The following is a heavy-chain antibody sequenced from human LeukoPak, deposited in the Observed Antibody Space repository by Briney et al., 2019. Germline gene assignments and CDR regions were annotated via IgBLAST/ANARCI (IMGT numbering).Heavy chain of an antibody. Sequence: SETLPLTCTVAGVSISSSRYYWGWIRQSPGRGLEWIGSIYYTGGTYYNPSLESRVTIYVDTSKNHFSLKLSAVTAADTAVYYCAPGSTGGTRGSWFDPWGQGILVTVSS. J-gene: IGHJ5*02. CDR3: APGSTGGTRGSWFDP. CDR1: GVSISSSRYY. CDR2: IYYTGGT. D-gene: IGHD2-8*02. V-gene: IGHV4-39*02.